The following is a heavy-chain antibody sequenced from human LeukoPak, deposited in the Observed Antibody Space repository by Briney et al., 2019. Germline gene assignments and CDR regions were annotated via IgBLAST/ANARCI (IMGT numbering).Heavy chain of an antibody. CDR2: ISYDGSNK. CDR1: GFTFSSYG. J-gene: IGHJ4*02. D-gene: IGHD3-3*01. CDR3: ARAYYDFWSGYYHFDY. V-gene: IGHV3-30*03. Sequence: PGGSLRLSCAASGFTFSSYGMHWVRQAPGKGLEWVAVISYDGSNKYYADSVKGRFTISRDNSKNTLYLQMNSLRAEDTAVYYCARAYYDFWSGYYHFDYWGQGTLVTVSS.